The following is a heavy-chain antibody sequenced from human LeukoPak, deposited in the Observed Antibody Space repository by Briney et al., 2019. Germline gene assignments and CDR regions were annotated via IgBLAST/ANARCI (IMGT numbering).Heavy chain of an antibody. CDR2: INPNSGGT. V-gene: IGHV1-2*02. D-gene: IGHD5-18*01. Sequence: ASVKVSCKASGYTFTGYYMHWVRQAPGQGLEWMGWINPNSGGTNYAQKFQGRVTMTRDTSISTAYMELSRLRSDDTAVYYCASTRAQRGYNYVHDYWGQGTLVTVSS. CDR1: GYTFTGYY. J-gene: IGHJ4*02. CDR3: ASTRAQRGYNYVHDY.